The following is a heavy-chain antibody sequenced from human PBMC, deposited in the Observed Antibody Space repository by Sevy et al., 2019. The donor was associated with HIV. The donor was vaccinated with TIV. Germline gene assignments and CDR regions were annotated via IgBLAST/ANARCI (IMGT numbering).Heavy chain of an antibody. J-gene: IGHJ1*01. CDR1: GFTFSNYA. Sequence: GGSLRLSCAASGFTFSNYALTWVRQAPGKGLDWVSSITGSSTTIYYADSVKGRFTVSRDNSSNTLYLHINSLRAEDTAVYYCARDGLYGGNFEYFQHWGQGTLVTVSS. D-gene: IGHD4-17*01. V-gene: IGHV3-23*01. CDR3: ARDGLYGGNFEYFQH. CDR2: ITGSSTTI.